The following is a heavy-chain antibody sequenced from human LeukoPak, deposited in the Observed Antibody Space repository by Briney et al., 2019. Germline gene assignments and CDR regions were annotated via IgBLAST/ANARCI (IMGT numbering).Heavy chain of an antibody. CDR2: INDSGRT. CDR3: ARRWNYGRNYYIDV. CDR1: GGSFSNYY. J-gene: IGHJ6*03. Sequence: AETLSLTCAVYGGSFSNYYWSWIRQPPGRGLEWIGEINDSGRTNYNPSLMSRVTVSVDTSKNQFSLRLTSVTATDTAVYYCARRWNYGRNYYIDVWGNGATVSVSS. D-gene: IGHD1-7*01. V-gene: IGHV4-34*01.